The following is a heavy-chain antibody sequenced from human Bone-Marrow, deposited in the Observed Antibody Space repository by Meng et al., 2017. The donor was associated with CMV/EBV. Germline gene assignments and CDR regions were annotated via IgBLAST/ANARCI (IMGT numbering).Heavy chain of an antibody. Sequence: YGGSFSGYYWSWIRQPPGKGLEWIGEINHSGSTNYNPSLKSRVTISVDTSKNQFSLKLNSVIAADTAVYYCAKAGYSSGWYFNYLDCWGQGTLVTVSS. CDR1: GGSFSGYY. CDR2: INHSGST. J-gene: IGHJ4*02. D-gene: IGHD6-19*01. V-gene: IGHV4-34*01. CDR3: AKAGYSSGWYFNYLDC.